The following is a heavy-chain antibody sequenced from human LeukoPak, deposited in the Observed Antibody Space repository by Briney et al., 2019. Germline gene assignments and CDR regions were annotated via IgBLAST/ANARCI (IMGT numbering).Heavy chain of an antibody. Sequence: GGSLRLSCAASGFNFSDYALHWVRQAPGKGLQWVALISYDGSQKYYTDSVKPRFTISRDNSDDTLYLHMYSLRPDDTAVYYCARGWIRYFDYWGRGTLVTVPS. J-gene: IGHJ4*02. CDR2: ISYDGSQK. D-gene: IGHD3-9*01. V-gene: IGHV3-30-3*01. CDR3: ARGWIRYFDY. CDR1: GFNFSDYA.